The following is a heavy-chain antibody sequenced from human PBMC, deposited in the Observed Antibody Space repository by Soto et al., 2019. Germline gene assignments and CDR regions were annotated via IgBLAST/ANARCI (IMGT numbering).Heavy chain of an antibody. J-gene: IGHJ6*02. CDR3: ARLYDVLTNGMDV. CDR1: GFTFRRYD. CDR2: ISSSSISI. V-gene: IGHV3-21*01. Sequence: LRLSCSASGFTFRRYDMNWGRQAPGKGLEWVSSISSSSISIHYGDSVKGRFTISRDNARNLLYLQMNILRAEDTAVYFCARLYDVLTNGMDVWGQGTTVTVSS. D-gene: IGHD3-9*01.